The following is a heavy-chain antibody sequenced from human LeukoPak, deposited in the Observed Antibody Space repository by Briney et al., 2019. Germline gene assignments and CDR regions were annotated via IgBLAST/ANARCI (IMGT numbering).Heavy chain of an antibody. CDR1: GYTFTSYY. D-gene: IGHD2-21*02. CDR3: ARDFGCGGDCGVDY. V-gene: IGHV1-46*01. Sequence: ASVKVSCKASGYTFTSYYMHWVRQAPGQGLEWMGIINPSGGSTTYAQRFQGRVTMTRDLSTSTVYMELSSLRSEDTAVYYCARDFGCGGDCGVDYWGQGTLVTVSS. CDR2: INPSGGST. J-gene: IGHJ4*02.